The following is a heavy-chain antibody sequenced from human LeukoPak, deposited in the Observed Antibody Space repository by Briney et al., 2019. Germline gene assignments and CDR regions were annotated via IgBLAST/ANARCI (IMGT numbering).Heavy chain of an antibody. CDR2: INPNSGGT. Sequence: GASVKVSCKASGYTFTGNYMHWVRQAPGQGLEWMGWINPNSGGTNYAQKFQGRVTMTRDTSISTAYMELSRLTYDDTAVYYCAPGDCSSRISCYDYFDYWGQGTLVTVSS. V-gene: IGHV1-2*02. CDR3: APGDCSSRISCYDYFDY. D-gene: IGHD2-2*03. J-gene: IGHJ4*02. CDR1: GYTFTGNY.